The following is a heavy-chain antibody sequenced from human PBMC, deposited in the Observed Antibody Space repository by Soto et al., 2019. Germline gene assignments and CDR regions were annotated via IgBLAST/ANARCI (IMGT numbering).Heavy chain of an antibody. J-gene: IGHJ6*02. CDR3: AKLGRGGTIYYGMDV. V-gene: IGHV3-30*18. CDR2: ISYDGSNK. CDR1: GFTFSSYG. D-gene: IGHD1-7*01. Sequence: QVQLVESGGGVVQPGRSLRLSCAASGFTFSSYGMHWVRQAPGKGLEWVAVISYDGSNKYYADSVKGRFTISRDNSKNTLYLQMKSLRAEDTDVSYCAKLGRGGTIYYGMDVWGQGTTVTVSS.